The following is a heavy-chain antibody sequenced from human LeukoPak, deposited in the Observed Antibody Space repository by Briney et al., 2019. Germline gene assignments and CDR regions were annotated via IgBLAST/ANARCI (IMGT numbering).Heavy chain of an antibody. V-gene: IGHV3-33*01. Sequence: GRSLRLSCAASGFTFSSYGMHWVRQAPGKGLEWVAVIWYDGSNKYYADSVKGRFTISRDKSKNTLYLQMNSLRAEDTAVYYCARDQEVYYSDSSGYYQDYWGQGTLVTVSS. CDR1: GFTFSSYG. D-gene: IGHD3-22*01. CDR3: ARDQEVYYSDSSGYYQDY. CDR2: IWYDGSNK. J-gene: IGHJ4*02.